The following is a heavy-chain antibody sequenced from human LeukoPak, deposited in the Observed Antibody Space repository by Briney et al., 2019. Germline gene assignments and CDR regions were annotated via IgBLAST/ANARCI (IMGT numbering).Heavy chain of an antibody. D-gene: IGHD3-9*01. CDR3: KRKTQNDILTGYLDY. CDR1: RYTFTSYA. Sequence: ASVKVSCKASRYTFTSYAMHWVHQAPGQRLEWMGWINAGNGNTKYSQKFQGKVTITRDPSASTAYMELSSLRSEDTAVYYCKRKTQNDILTGYLDYWGQGTLVTVSS. J-gene: IGHJ4*02. CDR2: INAGNGNT. V-gene: IGHV1-3*01.